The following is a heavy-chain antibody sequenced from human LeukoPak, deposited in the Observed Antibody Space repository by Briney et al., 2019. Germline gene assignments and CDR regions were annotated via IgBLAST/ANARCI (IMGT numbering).Heavy chain of an antibody. V-gene: IGHV1-18*01. CDR2: ISAYNGNT. CDR1: GYTFTSYG. Sequence: ASVKVSCKASGYTFTSYGISWVRQAPGQGLEWMGWISAYNGNTNYAQKLQGRVTMTTDTSTSTAYMELRSLRSDDTAVYYCARVPSYYDGSGSQYWGQGTLVTVSS. J-gene: IGHJ4*02. CDR3: ARVPSYYDGSGSQY. D-gene: IGHD3-10*01.